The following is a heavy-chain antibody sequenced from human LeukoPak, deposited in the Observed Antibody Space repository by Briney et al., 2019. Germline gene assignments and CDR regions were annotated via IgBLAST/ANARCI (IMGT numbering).Heavy chain of an antibody. Sequence: GGSLRLSCAASGFTLSSYEMNWVRLAPGKGLDWISYISRTGNSIYYANSVKGRFTISRYSAKNSLYLPMNRLSADDPAVYYCARGPYSSHWYVDYWGGGPLVTVAS. CDR1: GFTLSSYE. V-gene: IGHV3-48*03. D-gene: IGHD6-13*01. J-gene: IGHJ4*02. CDR3: ARGPYSSHWYVDY. CDR2: ISRTGNSI.